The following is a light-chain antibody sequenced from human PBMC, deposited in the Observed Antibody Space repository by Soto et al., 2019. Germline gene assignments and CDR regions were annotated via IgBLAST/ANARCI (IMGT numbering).Light chain of an antibody. Sequence: EIVLTQSPGTLSLSPGERATLSCRASQSVSSSYLAWYQQRPGQAPRLLIYGASNRATGIPDRFSGSRSGTDFTLTISRLEPEDFAVYFCQQYGNSPLTFGGGTKVDIK. V-gene: IGKV3-20*01. J-gene: IGKJ4*01. CDR3: QQYGNSPLT. CDR1: QSVSSSY. CDR2: GAS.